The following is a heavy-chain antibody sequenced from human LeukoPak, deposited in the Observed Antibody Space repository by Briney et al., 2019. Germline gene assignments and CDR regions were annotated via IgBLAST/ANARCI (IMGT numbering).Heavy chain of an antibody. V-gene: IGHV1-18*01. Sequence: ASVKVSCKASGYSFTSYGISWVRQAPGQGLEWMGWISAYNGNTNYAQKLQGRVTMTTDTSTSTAYMELRSLRSGGKAVYYCVGGVDSVTLGLVQLWGQGTLVPVSS. CDR1: GYSFTSYG. CDR3: VGGVDSVTLGLVQL. CDR2: ISAYNGNT. J-gene: IGHJ4*02. D-gene: IGHD1-1*01.